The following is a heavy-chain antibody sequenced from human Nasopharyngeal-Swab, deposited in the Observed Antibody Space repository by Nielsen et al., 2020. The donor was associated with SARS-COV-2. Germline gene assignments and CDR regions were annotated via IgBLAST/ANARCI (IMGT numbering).Heavy chain of an antibody. CDR1: GGSFSGYY. V-gene: IGHV4-34*01. CDR3: AIGGDTTMVVDAFDI. CDR2: INHSGST. D-gene: IGHD5-18*01. Sequence: SETLSLTCAVYGGSFSGYYWSWIRQPPGKGLEWIGEINHSGSTNYNPSLKSRVTISVDTSKNQFSLKLSSVTAADTAVYYCAIGGDTTMVVDAFDIWGQGTMVTVSS. J-gene: IGHJ3*02.